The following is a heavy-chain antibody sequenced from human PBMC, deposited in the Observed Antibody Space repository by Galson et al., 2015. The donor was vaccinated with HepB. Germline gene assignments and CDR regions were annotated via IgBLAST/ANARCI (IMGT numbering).Heavy chain of an antibody. CDR2: IRTSSTHI. D-gene: IGHD6-19*01. CDR1: GFIFSSYK. Sequence: SLRLSCAASGFIFSSYKMNWVRQAPGKGLEWVSSIRTSSTHISYADSVKGRFTISRDNAKSSLYLQMNGLRAEDTAVYYCAREYRYTRGWSIDYWGQGTLVTVSS. V-gene: IGHV3-21*01. J-gene: IGHJ4*02. CDR3: AREYRYTRGWSIDY.